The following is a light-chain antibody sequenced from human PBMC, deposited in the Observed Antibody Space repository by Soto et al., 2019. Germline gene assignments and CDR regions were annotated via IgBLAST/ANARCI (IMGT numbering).Light chain of an antibody. CDR2: EAS. J-gene: IGKJ1*01. Sequence: EVVLTQSPATMSLYPGEGATLSCRARQSVSTYLAWYQQKPGQAPRLLIFEASKRATGIPDRISGSGSGTDFTLPISSLEPQDFAVYYCQQRGHWPRTFGQGTKVEMK. CDR3: QQRGHWPRT. CDR1: QSVSTY. V-gene: IGKV3-11*01.